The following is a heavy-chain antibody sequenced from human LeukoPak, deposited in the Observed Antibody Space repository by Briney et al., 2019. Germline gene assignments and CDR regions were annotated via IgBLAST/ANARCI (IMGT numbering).Heavy chain of an antibody. CDR1: GFTFSSYA. CDR3: AKDREWDPDYEDYGSAFAI. V-gene: IGHV3-23*01. Sequence: GGSLRLSCAGSGFTFSSYAMAWVRQAPGKGLEWVSSISGSGGSTYYADSVKGRFTISRDNPRTTIFLDMNSPRAEDTGVYYCAKDREWDPDYEDYGSAFAIWGQGTMVTVSS. J-gene: IGHJ3*02. D-gene: IGHD4-17*01. CDR2: ISGSGGST.